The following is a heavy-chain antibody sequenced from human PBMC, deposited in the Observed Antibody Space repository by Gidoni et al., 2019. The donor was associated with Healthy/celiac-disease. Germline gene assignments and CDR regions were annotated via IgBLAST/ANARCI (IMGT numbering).Heavy chain of an antibody. J-gene: IGHJ4*02. D-gene: IGHD6-13*01. CDR1: GFSLSTSGVG. CDR3: AHRTLRGQQLVGAFDY. CDR2: IYWDDDK. Sequence: QITLKESGPTLVKPTQTLTLTCTFSGFSLSTSGVGVGWIRQPPGKALEWLALIYWDDDKRYSPSLKSRLTITKDTSKNQVVLTMTNMDPVDTATYYCAHRTLRGQQLVGAFDYWGQGTLVTVSS. V-gene: IGHV2-5*02.